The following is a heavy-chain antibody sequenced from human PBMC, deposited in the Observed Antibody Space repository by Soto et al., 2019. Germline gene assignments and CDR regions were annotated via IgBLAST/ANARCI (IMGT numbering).Heavy chain of an antibody. CDR1: GGSISSSNW. CDR2: IYHSGST. D-gene: IGHD6-19*01. Sequence: SETLSLTCAVSGGSISSSNWWSWVRQPPGKGLEWIGEIYHSGSTNYNPSLKSRVTISVDKSKNQFSLKLSSVTAAGTAVYYCARGPSGWTYYFDYWGQGTLVTVSS. J-gene: IGHJ4*02. V-gene: IGHV4-4*02. CDR3: ARGPSGWTYYFDY.